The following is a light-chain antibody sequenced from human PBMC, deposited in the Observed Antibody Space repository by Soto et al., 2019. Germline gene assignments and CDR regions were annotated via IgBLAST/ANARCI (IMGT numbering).Light chain of an antibody. Sequence: EIVLTQSPATLSLSAGQRVTLSCSSSQSVDPMVAWYQQQVGRTPRLLIYETSSRATSVPARFSGSGSGTDFTLTIRRLEPEELAIYFCQVRSVWRAFKYSFGQGTKLEVK. J-gene: IGKJ2*01. CDR1: QSVDPM. CDR2: ETS. V-gene: IGKV3-11*01. CDR3: QVRSVWRAFKYS.